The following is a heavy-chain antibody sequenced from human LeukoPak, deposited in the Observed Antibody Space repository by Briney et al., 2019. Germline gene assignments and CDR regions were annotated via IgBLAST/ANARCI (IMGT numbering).Heavy chain of an antibody. CDR2: INSDGSST. Sequence: GGSLRLSCAASGFTFSSYWMHWVRQAPGKGLVWVSRINSDGSSTSYADSVKGRFTISRDNAKDTLYLQMNSLRAEETAVYYCVREGLYCTNGVCFRAAFDYWGQGALVTVSS. CDR1: GFTFSSYW. J-gene: IGHJ4*02. V-gene: IGHV3-74*01. CDR3: VREGLYCTNGVCFRAAFDY. D-gene: IGHD2-8*01.